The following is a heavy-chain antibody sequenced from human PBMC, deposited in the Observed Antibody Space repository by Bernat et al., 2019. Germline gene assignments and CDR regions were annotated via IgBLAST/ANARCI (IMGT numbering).Heavy chain of an antibody. Sequence: QVQLVQSGAEVKKPGSSVKVSCKASGGTFSSYTISWVRQAPGQGLEWMGRIIPILGIANYAQKFQGRVTITADKSTSTAYMELSSLRSEDTAVYYCASVGYCSSTSCYGLYYYYGMDVWGQGTTVTVSS. V-gene: IGHV1-69*02. CDR1: GGTFSSYT. CDR3: ASVGYCSSTSCYGLYYYYGMDV. J-gene: IGHJ6*02. CDR2: IIPILGIA. D-gene: IGHD2-2*01.